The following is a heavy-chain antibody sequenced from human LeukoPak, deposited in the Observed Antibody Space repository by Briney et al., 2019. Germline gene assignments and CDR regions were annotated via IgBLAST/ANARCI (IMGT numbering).Heavy chain of an antibody. J-gene: IGHJ4*02. CDR2: IYYSGST. V-gene: IGHV4-30-4*08. CDR3: AREGGRITMVRGVIR. Sequence: PSETLSLTCTVSGGSISSGDYYWSWIRQPPGKGLEWIGYIYYSGSTYYNPSLKSRVTISVDTSKNQFSLKLSSVTAADTAVYYCAREGGRITMVRGVIRWGQGTLVTVSS. D-gene: IGHD3-10*01. CDR1: GGSISSGDYY.